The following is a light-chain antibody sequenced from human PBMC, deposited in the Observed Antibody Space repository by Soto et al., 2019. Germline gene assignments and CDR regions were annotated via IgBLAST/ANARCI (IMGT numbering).Light chain of an antibody. J-gene: IGKJ1*01. CDR1: QSIGSW. Sequence: DIQMTQSPSTLSASVGDRVTITCRASQSIGSWLAWYQQKPGKAPRLLIYDASSLESGVPSRFSGSGSGTEFTLTISSLPPDDFATYYCQQYNPYTWTFGHGTKVEIK. V-gene: IGKV1-5*01. CDR2: DAS. CDR3: QQYNPYTWT.